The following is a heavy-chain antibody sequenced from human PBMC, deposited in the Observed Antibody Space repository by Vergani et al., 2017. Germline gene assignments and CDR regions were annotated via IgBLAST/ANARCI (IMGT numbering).Heavy chain of an antibody. V-gene: IGHV2-26*01. CDR2: IFSNDEK. D-gene: IGHD5-18*01. J-gene: IGHJ4*02. CDR1: GFSLSNARMG. CDR3: ARNNRGYSYGPRGFDY. Sequence: QVTLKESGPVLVKPTETLTLTCTVSGFSLSNARMGVSWIRQPPGKALEWLAHIFSNDEKSYSTSLKSRLTIPKDTSKRQVVLTMTNMDPVDTATYYCARNNRGYSYGPRGFDYWGQGTLVTVSS.